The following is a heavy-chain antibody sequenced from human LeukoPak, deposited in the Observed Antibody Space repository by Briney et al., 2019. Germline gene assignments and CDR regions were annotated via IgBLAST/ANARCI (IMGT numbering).Heavy chain of an antibody. CDR2: ISYDGSNK. CDR3: AKEDDYGDLYDY. Sequence: GKSLRLSCAASGFTFSSYGLHWVRQAPRKGLEWVAVISYDGSNKYYADSVKSRFTISRDNSKNTLYLQMNSLRAEDTAVYYCAKEDDYGDLYDYWGQGTLVTVSS. V-gene: IGHV3-30*18. J-gene: IGHJ4*02. D-gene: IGHD4-17*01. CDR1: GFTFSSYG.